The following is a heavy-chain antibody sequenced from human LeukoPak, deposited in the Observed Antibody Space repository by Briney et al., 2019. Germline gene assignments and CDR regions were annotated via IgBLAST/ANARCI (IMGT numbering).Heavy chain of an antibody. CDR3: ASASLRFSSSWYYFDY. Sequence: GASVKVSCKASGYTFTGYYMHWVRQAPGQGLEWMGWINPNSGGTNYAQKFQGRVTMTRDTSISTAYMELSRLRSDDTAVYYCASASLRFSSSWYYFDYWGQGTLVTVSS. V-gene: IGHV1-2*02. J-gene: IGHJ4*02. CDR2: INPNSGGT. D-gene: IGHD6-13*01. CDR1: GYTFTGYY.